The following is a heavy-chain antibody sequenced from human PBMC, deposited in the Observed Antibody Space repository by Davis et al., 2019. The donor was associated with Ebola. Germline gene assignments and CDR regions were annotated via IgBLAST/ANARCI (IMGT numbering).Heavy chain of an antibody. J-gene: IGHJ4*02. CDR3: ARAGPTGVPFDY. CDR2: LQRDGSAK. CDR1: GFTLANYA. V-gene: IGHV3-30*04. D-gene: IGHD3-10*01. Sequence: GESLKISCAASGFTLANYAMHWVRQAPGKGLEWVVVLQRDGSAKNYADSLKGRFTISRDNSKNTLYLQMNSLRAEDTAVYYCARAGPTGVPFDYWGQGALVTVSS.